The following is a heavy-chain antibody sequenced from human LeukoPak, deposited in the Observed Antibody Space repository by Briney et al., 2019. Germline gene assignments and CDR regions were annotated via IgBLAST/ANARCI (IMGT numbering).Heavy chain of an antibody. Sequence: GGSLRLSCAASGFTFSSYEMNWVRQAPGKGLEWVSYISSSGSTIYYADSVKGRFTISRDNAKNTLYMQMNSLRAEDTAVYYCAKDLGIAARPLGYYDYWGQGTLVTVSS. CDR3: AKDLGIAARPLGYYDY. V-gene: IGHV3-48*03. CDR2: ISSSGSTI. CDR1: GFTFSSYE. J-gene: IGHJ4*02. D-gene: IGHD6-6*01.